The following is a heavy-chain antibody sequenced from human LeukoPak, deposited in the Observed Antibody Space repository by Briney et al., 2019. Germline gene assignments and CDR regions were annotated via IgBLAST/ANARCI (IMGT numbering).Heavy chain of an antibody. CDR3: ARRRVVPAANSIDY. D-gene: IGHD2-2*01. CDR1: GGSISSSSYY. J-gene: IGHJ4*02. V-gene: IGHV4-39*01. Sequence: SETLSLTCTVSGGSISSSSYYWGWIRQPPGKGLEWIGSIYYSGSTYYNPSLKSRVTISVDTSKNQFSLKLSSVTAADTAVYYCARRRVVPAANSIDYWGQGTLVTVSS. CDR2: IYYSGST.